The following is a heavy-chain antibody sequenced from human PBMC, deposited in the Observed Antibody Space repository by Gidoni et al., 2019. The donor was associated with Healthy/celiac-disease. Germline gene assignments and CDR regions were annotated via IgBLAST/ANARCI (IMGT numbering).Heavy chain of an antibody. J-gene: IGHJ6*02. V-gene: IGHV3-23*04. CDR2: ISGSGGST. CDR3: AKGLGGTHYYYGMDV. Sequence: EVQLVETGGGLVQPGGALRLSCAASGFTFSSDAMSWVRQAPGKGLEWVSVISGSGGSTYYADSVKGRFTISRDNSKNTLYLQMNSLRAEDTAVYYCAKGLGGTHYYYGMDVWGQGTTVTVSS. CDR1: GFTFSSDA. D-gene: IGHD3-16*01.